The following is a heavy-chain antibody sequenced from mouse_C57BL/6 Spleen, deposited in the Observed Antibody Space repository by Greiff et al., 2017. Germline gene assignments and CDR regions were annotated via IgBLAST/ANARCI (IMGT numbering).Heavy chain of an antibody. CDR1: GFNIKDDY. CDR3: TTRWRGY. J-gene: IGHJ2*01. V-gene: IGHV14-4*01. CDR2: IDPENGDT. D-gene: IGHD1-1*02. Sequence: EVQLQQSGAELVRPGASVKLSCTASGFNIKDDYMHWVKQRPEQGLEWIGWIDPENGDTEYASKFQGKATITADTSSNTAYLQLSSLTSEDTAVXYCTTRWRGYWGQGTTLTVSS.